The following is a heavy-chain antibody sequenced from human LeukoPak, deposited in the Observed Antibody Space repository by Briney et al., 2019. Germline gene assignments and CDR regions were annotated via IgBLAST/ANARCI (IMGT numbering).Heavy chain of an antibody. CDR3: AKEDGPEGNFDY. CDR1: GFTFSSYG. V-gene: IGHV3-33*06. CDR2: IWYDGSNK. J-gene: IGHJ4*02. D-gene: IGHD5-24*01. Sequence: GGSLRLSCAASGFTFSSYGVHWVRQAPGKGLEWVAVIWYDGSNKYYADSVKGRFTISRDNSKNTLYLQMNSLRAEDTAVYYCAKEDGPEGNFDYWGQGTLVTVSS.